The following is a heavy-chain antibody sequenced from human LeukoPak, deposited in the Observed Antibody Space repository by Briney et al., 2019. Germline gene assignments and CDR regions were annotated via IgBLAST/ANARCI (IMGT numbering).Heavy chain of an antibody. J-gene: IGHJ4*02. CDR1: GYTFPSYF. D-gene: IGHD6-6*01. V-gene: IGHV1-46*01. CDR2: INPTGGST. CDR3: ARTAARRFDY. Sequence: ASVKVSCKASGYTFPSYFMHWVRQAPGQGLEWMGIINPTGGSTTYTQKFQGRVTMTRDTSTSTVYMELSSLRSDDTAVYYCARTAARRFDYWGQGTLVTVSS.